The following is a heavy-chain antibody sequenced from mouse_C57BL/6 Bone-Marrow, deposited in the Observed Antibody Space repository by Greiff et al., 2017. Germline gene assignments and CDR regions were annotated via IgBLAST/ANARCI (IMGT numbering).Heavy chain of an antibody. CDR3: ARNYYGSGLDY. V-gene: IGHV1-19*01. D-gene: IGHD1-1*01. CDR2: INPYNGGT. J-gene: IGHJ2*01. Sequence: VQLQQSGPVLVKPGASVKMSCKASGYTFTDYYMNWVKQSHGKSLEWIGVINPYNGGTSYNQKFKGKDTLTVDKSSSTAYMEINSLPFEDSAVYYSARNYYGSGLDYWGQGTTLTVSS. CDR1: GYTFTDYY.